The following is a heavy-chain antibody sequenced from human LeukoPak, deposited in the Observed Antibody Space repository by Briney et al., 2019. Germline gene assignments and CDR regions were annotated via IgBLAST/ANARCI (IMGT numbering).Heavy chain of an antibody. V-gene: IGHV4-61*02. CDR3: ARDLLRGESGSWFEGFDI. D-gene: IGHD6-13*01. CDR2: ISTRGST. CDR1: GGSISSGPYY. Sequence: SETLSLTCTVSGGSISSGPYYGNWIRQPAGKGLEWIGRISTRGSTNYNTSLKSRLTLSLDTSNNQFSLSLNSVTAADTAIYYCARDLLRGESGSWFEGFDIWGQGTMVTVSS. J-gene: IGHJ3*02.